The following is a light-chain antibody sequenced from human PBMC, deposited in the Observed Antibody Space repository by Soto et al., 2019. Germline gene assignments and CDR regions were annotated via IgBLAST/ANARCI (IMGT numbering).Light chain of an antibody. Sequence: DIQMTQSPSSLSASVGDRVTITCRASQSISNYLNWYQQKPGKAPKVLIYAASNLQSGVPSRFSGSGSGTDFTLTISSLQPEDFATYYCQQSYSTPITFAQGTRLPI. J-gene: IGKJ5*01. CDR2: AAS. V-gene: IGKV1-39*01. CDR1: QSISNY. CDR3: QQSYSTPIT.